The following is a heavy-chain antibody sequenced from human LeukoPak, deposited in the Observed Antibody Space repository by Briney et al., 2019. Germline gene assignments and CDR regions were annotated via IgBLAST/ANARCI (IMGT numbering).Heavy chain of an antibody. CDR1: GFTFSSYA. CDR3: ARGHCSSTSCYADYYGMDV. CDR2: ISYDGSNK. D-gene: IGHD2-2*01. Sequence: GGSLRLSCAASGFTFSSYAMHWVRQAPGKGLEWVAVISYDGSNKYYADSVKGRFTISRDNSKNTLYLQMNSLRAEDTAVYYCARGHCSSTSCYADYYGMDVWGKGTTVTVSS. V-gene: IGHV3-30-3*01. J-gene: IGHJ6*04.